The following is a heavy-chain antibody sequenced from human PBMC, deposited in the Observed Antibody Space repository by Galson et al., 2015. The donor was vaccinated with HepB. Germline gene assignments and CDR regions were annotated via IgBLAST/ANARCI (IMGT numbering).Heavy chain of an antibody. CDR3: ASRHGEQWLVNDY. Sequence: SLRLSCAASGITVSSNYMCWVRQAPGKGLEWVSVIYNGGSTYYADSVKDRFTISRDNSKNTLYLQMNNLRAEDTAVYFCASRHGEQWLVNDYWGQGTLVTVSS. CDR1: GITVSSNY. V-gene: IGHV3-66*01. CDR2: IYNGGST. J-gene: IGHJ4*02. D-gene: IGHD6-19*01.